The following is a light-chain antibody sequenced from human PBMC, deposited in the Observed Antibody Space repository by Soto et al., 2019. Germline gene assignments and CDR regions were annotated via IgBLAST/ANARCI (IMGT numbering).Light chain of an antibody. CDR2: DVS. Sequence: DIQVTQSPSTVSASVGDGVTITCRASQSIGTWLAWYQQKPGKAPRVLIYDVSSLKSGVPSRFSGSASENEFTLKITSLQPDDFATYYRQQYKSFWTFGHGTKG. V-gene: IGKV1-5*01. CDR1: QSIGTW. J-gene: IGKJ1*01. CDR3: QQYKSFWT.